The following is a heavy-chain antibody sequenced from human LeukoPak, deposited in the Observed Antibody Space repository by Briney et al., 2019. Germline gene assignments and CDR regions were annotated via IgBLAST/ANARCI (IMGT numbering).Heavy chain of an antibody. CDR3: AKGPVAAADNWFDP. D-gene: IGHD6-13*01. J-gene: IGHJ5*02. CDR2: ISGSGGST. V-gene: IGHV3-23*01. CDR1: GFTFSSYA. Sequence: GGSLRLSCAASGFTFSSYAMSWVRQAPGTGLEWVSGISGSGGSTYCADSGKGRFTISRDNSKNTLYLQMDSLRAEDTAVYYCAKGPVAAADNWFDPWGQGTLVTVSS.